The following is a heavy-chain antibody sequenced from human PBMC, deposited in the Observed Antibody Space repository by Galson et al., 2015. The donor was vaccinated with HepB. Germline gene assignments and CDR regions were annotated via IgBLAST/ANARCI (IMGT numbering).Heavy chain of an antibody. CDR2: IWYDGSDK. V-gene: IGHV3-33*08. D-gene: IGHD5-12*01. CDR3: ARDRGYSGYGRGPCDY. Sequence: SLRLSCAASGFTFSSYGMHWVRQAPGKGLEWVAVIWYDGSDKYYADSVKGRLTISRDNSKNTVYLQMSSLRAEDTAVYYCARDRGYSGYGRGPCDYWGQGTLVTVSS. J-gene: IGHJ4*02. CDR1: GFTFSSYG.